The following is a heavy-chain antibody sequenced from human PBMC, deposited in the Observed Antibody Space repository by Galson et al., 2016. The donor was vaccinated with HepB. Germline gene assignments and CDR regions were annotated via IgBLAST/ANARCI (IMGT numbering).Heavy chain of an antibody. CDR3: AREDPNVAVAALDY. Sequence: SLRLSCAASGFIFSRYGVAWVRQAPGKGLEWVSIISADGGSTHYADSLKGRFTISRDNAKNTLYLQMNSLRAEDTAVYYCAREDPNVAVAALDYWGQGTLVTVSS. V-gene: IGHV3-23*01. J-gene: IGHJ4*02. CDR1: GFIFSRYG. CDR2: ISADGGST. D-gene: IGHD6-19*01.